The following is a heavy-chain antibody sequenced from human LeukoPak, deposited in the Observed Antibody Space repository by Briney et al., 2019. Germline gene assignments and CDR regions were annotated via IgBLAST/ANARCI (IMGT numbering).Heavy chain of an antibody. Sequence: PSETLSLTCTVSGGSISTYYWSWIRQPPGKGLEWIGYIYYIGSTNYNPSLKSRVTISVDTSKNQFSLKLSSVTAADTAVYYCARGDYYDSQFDYWGQGTLVTVSS. CDR2: IYYIGST. V-gene: IGHV4-59*08. CDR3: ARGDYYDSQFDY. CDR1: GGSISTYY. J-gene: IGHJ4*02. D-gene: IGHD3-22*01.